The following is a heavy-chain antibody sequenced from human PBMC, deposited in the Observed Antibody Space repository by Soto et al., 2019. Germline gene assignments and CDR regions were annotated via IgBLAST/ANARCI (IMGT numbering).Heavy chain of an antibody. V-gene: IGHV1-2*02. CDR1: GYTFTDYY. CDR2: INPNSGGT. Sequence: GASVKVSCKASGYTFTDYYMHGVRQAPGEGLEWMGWINPNSGGTNYAQKFQGRVTMTRDTSISTAYMELSRLRSDDTAVYYCARKLELRGSYYYYYDMDVWGQGTTVTVSS. CDR3: ARKLELRGSYYYYYDMDV. J-gene: IGHJ6*02. D-gene: IGHD1-7*01.